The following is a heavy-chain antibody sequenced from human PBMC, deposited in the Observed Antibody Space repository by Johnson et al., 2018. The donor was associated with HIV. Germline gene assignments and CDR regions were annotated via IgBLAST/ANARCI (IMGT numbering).Heavy chain of an antibody. CDR1: GFTFSSYA. CDR3: AGSGSSGYPDAFDI. CDR2: ISYDGSNK. Sequence: QVQLVESGGNLVQPGRSLRLSCAASGFTFSSYAMHWVRQAPGKGLEWVAVISYDGSNKYYADSVKGRFTISRDNSKNTLYLQMNSLRAEDTAVYYCAGSGSSGYPDAFDIWGKGQWSPSLQ. V-gene: IGHV3-30*04. D-gene: IGHD3-22*01. J-gene: IGHJ3*02.